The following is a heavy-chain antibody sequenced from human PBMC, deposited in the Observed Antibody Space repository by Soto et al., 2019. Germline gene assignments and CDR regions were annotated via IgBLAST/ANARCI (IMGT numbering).Heavy chain of an antibody. CDR2: ISGSGGST. CDR1: GFTFRSYG. V-gene: IGHV3-23*01. Sequence: EVQLLESGGGLVQPGGSLRLSCAASGFTFRSYGMSWVRQAPGKGLEWVSGISGSGGSTYYADSVKGRFTISRDNPKNTLYLQMNSLRAEDTAVYYCAKEGRYSSSRGYFDYWDQGTLVTVSS. J-gene: IGHJ4*02. CDR3: AKEGRYSSSRGYFDY. D-gene: IGHD6-13*01.